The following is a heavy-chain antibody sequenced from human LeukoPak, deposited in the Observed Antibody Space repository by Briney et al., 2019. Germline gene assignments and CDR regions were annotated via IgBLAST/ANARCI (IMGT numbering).Heavy chain of an antibody. Sequence: GGSLRLSCAASGFTFSSYSMNWVRQAPGKGLEWVSVIYSGGSTYYADSVKGRFTISRHNSKNTLYLQMNSLRAEDTAVYYCARRSEALEYGMDVWGQGTTVTVSS. V-gene: IGHV3-53*04. CDR1: GFTFSSYS. CDR2: IYSGGST. J-gene: IGHJ6*02. CDR3: ARRSEALEYGMDV.